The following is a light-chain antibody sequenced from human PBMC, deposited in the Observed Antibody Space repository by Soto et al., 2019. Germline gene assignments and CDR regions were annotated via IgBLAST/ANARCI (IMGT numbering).Light chain of an antibody. CDR2: DVS. V-gene: IGLV2-11*01. CDR3: CSYAGSYSWV. J-gene: IGLJ3*02. CDR1: SSEVGAYNY. Sequence: QSALTQPRSVSGSPGQSVTISCTGTSSEVGAYNYVSWYQHHPGKAPKVMIYDVSERPSGVPDRFSGSKSDNKASLTISGLQAEDEADYYCCSYAGSYSWVFGGGTKLTVL.